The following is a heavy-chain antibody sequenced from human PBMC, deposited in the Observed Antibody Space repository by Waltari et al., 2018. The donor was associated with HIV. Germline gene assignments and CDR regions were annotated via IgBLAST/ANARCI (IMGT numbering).Heavy chain of an antibody. J-gene: IGHJ6*02. CDR3: ARGLGGSYYYGVDV. CDR1: GYIFTNYG. Sequence: QVHLVQSGAEVKMHGASVRVSCKPSGYIFTNYGVSWVRQAPGQGLEWLGWFSGYNANTNDARRLQGRVTLTTDTSTSTAYMELGSLRSDDTAVYYCARGLGGSYYYGVDVWGQGTTVTVS. CDR2: FSGYNANT. V-gene: IGHV1-18*01.